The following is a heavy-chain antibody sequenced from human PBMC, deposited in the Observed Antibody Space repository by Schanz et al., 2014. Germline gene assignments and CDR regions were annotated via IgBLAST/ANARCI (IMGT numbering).Heavy chain of an antibody. CDR2: ISYSGST. CDR3: ARDRGHGDLPGDI. D-gene: IGHD4-17*01. CDR1: GGSVSSDGYY. J-gene: IGHJ3*02. Sequence: QVQLQESGPGLVKPSQTLSLTCTVSGGSVSSDGYYWSWLRQHPGKGLEWIGFISYSGSTYYNPALKSRVTISVDTSKNQCSLSLSSATVADTAVYYCARDRGHGDLPGDIWGQGTMVTVSS. V-gene: IGHV4-31*03.